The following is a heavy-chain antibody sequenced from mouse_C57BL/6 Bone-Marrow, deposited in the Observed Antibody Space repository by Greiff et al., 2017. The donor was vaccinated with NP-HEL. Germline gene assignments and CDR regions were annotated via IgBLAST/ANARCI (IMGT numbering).Heavy chain of an antibody. Sequence: QVQLQQSGPELVKPGASVKLSCKASGYTFTSYDINWVKQRPGQGLEWIGWIYPRDGSTKYNEKFKGKATLTVDTSSSTAYMELHSLTSEDSAVYCCARRNYYGSSYVRYAMDYWGQGTSVTVSS. CDR1: GYTFTSYD. CDR3: ARRNYYGSSYVRYAMDY. CDR2: IYPRDGST. V-gene: IGHV1-85*01. D-gene: IGHD1-1*01. J-gene: IGHJ4*01.